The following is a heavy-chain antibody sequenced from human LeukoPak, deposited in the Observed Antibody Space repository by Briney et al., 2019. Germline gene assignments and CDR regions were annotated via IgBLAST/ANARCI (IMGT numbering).Heavy chain of an antibody. CDR2: IKNDGTVE. CDR1: GFTFSYHW. CDR3: AKSPRITMVRGGLFDY. D-gene: IGHD3-10*01. J-gene: IGHJ4*02. V-gene: IGHV3-7*03. Sequence: GGSLRLSCAASGFTFSYHWMTWVRQAPGKGLEWVANIKNDGTVENYVDSVKGRFTISRDNAKNSLYLQMNSLRAEDTAVYYCAKSPRITMVRGGLFDYWGQGTLVTVSS.